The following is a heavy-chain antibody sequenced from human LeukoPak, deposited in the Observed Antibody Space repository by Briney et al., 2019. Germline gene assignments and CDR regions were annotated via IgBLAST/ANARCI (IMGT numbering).Heavy chain of an antibody. J-gene: IGHJ4*02. CDR3: ARVLPGYSYAEGVFDY. V-gene: IGHV1-46*01. Sequence: ASVKVSCKASGYTFTSYYMHWVRQAPGQGLEWMGIISPGGGNTSYAQKFQGRVTITADKSTSTAYMELSSLRSEDTAVYYCARVLPGYSYAEGVFDYWGQGALVTVSS. D-gene: IGHD5-18*01. CDR1: GYTFTSYY. CDR2: ISPGGGNT.